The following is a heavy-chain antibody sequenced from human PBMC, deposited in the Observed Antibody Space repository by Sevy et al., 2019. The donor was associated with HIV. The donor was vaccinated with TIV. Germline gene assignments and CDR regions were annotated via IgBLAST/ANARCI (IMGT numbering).Heavy chain of an antibody. V-gene: IGHV3-9*01. CDR1: GFTFDDYA. CDR3: AKGYYDSSGYPAWDY. Sequence: GGSLRLSCAASGFTFDDYAMHWVRQAPGKGLEWVSGISWNSGGIDYADSVKGRFTISRDNAKNSLYLQMNSLRAEDTALYYCAKGYYDSSGYPAWDYWGQGTLVTVSS. D-gene: IGHD3-22*01. J-gene: IGHJ4*02. CDR2: ISWNSGGI.